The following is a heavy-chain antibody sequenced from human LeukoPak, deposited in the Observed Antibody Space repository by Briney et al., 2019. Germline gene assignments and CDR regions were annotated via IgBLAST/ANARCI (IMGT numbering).Heavy chain of an antibody. CDR1: GYTFTSYG. CDR3: ARHKYQLPSGIDP. Sequence: SVKVSCKASGYTFTSYGISWVRRAPGQGLEWMGGIIPIFGTANYAQKFQGRVTITADESTSTAYMELSSLRSEDTAVYYCARHKYQLPSGIDPWGQGTLVTVSS. V-gene: IGHV1-69*13. CDR2: IIPIFGTA. J-gene: IGHJ5*02. D-gene: IGHD2-2*01.